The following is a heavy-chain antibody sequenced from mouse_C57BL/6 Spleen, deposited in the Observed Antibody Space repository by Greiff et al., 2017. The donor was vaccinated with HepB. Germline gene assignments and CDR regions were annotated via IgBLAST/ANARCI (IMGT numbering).Heavy chain of an antibody. Sequence: VKLMESGAELVRPGASVTLSCKASGYTFTDYEMHWVKQTPVHGLEWIGAIDPETGGTAYNQKFKGKAILTADKSSSTAYMELRSLTSEDSAVYYCTRSTTVVAYYFDYWGQGTTLTVSS. V-gene: IGHV1-15*01. CDR3: TRSTTVVAYYFDY. D-gene: IGHD1-1*01. J-gene: IGHJ2*01. CDR1: GYTFTDYE. CDR2: IDPETGGT.